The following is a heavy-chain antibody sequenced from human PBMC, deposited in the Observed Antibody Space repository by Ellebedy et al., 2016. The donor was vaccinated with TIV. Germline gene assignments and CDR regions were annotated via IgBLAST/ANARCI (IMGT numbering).Heavy chain of an antibody. J-gene: IGHJ4*02. D-gene: IGHD3-22*01. CDR1: GGSISSGDYY. CDR3: ARVGWGGYYYDSRGDNFDY. Sequence: SETLSLTCTVSGGSISSGDYYWSWIRQPPGKGLECIGYIYYSGSTYYNPSLKSRVTISVDTSKNQFSLKLSSVTAADTAVYYCARVGWGGYYYDSRGDNFDYWGQGTLVTVSS. V-gene: IGHV4-30-4*01. CDR2: IYYSGST.